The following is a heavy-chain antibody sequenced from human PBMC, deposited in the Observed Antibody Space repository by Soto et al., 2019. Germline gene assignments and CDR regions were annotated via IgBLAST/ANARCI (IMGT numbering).Heavy chain of an antibody. Sequence: QVKLVQSGAEVKKPGTSMKVSCKASGYTFGTSGISWIRQAPGQGLEWMGWIGAYNGNTNYEQKLQDRVTMTTDTSTNTAYLELRSLRSDDTAVYYCARAGHYYDSSGYANWGQGTLVTVSS. V-gene: IGHV1-18*01. CDR3: ARAGHYYDSSGYAN. CDR2: IGAYNGNT. J-gene: IGHJ4*02. CDR1: GYTFGTSG. D-gene: IGHD3-22*01.